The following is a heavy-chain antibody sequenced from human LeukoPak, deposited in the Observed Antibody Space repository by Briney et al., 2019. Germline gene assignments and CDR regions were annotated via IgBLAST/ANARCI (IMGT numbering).Heavy chain of an antibody. D-gene: IGHD6-13*01. Sequence: ASVKVSCKASGYTFTRYDINWVRQATGQGLEWMGIINPSGGSTSYAQKFQGRVTMTRDTSTSTVYMELSSLRSEDTAVYYCARDLTAAGIPFDYWGQGTLVTVSS. J-gene: IGHJ4*02. V-gene: IGHV1-46*01. CDR2: INPSGGST. CDR1: GYTFTRYD. CDR3: ARDLTAAGIPFDY.